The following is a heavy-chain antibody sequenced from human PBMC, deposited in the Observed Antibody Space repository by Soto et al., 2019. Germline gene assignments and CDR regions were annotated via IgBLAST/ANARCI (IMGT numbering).Heavy chain of an antibody. CDR3: ARMRYDYNLALFDP. D-gene: IGHD3-16*01. J-gene: IGHJ5*02. CDR1: GFTVGSNY. V-gene: IGHV3-53*02. CDR2: IYSGSTT. Sequence: EVQLVETGGGLIQPGGSLRLSCAVSGFTVGSNYMSWVRQAPGKGLEWVAVIYSGSTTYYADSVKGRFSISRDNPGNTLSLHMSSLRAEDTAVYYCARMRYDYNLALFDPWGQGTLVTVSS.